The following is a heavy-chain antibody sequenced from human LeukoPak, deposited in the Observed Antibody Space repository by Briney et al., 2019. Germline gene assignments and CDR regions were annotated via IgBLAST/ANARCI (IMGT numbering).Heavy chain of an antibody. CDR1: GVSISSYY. CDR2: IYYSGNT. CDR3: ARGGSRDGYNRPLDY. J-gene: IGHJ4*02. V-gene: IGHV4-59*01. Sequence: SETLSLTCTVSGVSISSYYWSWIRQPPGKGLEWIGYIYYSGNTNYSPSLKSRVTTSVDTSKNQFSLKLSSVTAADTAVYYCARGGSRDGYNRPLDYWGQGTLVTVSS. D-gene: IGHD5-24*01.